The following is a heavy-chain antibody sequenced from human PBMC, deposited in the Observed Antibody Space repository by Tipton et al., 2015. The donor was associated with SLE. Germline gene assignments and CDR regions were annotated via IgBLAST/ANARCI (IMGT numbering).Heavy chain of an antibody. D-gene: IGHD4-23*01. Sequence: SLRLSCAASGFTFSSYGMHWVRQAPGKGLEWVAFIRYDGSNKYYADSVKGRFTISRDNSKNTLYLQMNSLRAEDTAVYYCAKDRYGGNSGWYVDLWGRGTLVTVSS. CDR3: AKDRYGGNSGWYVDL. CDR1: GFTFSSYG. V-gene: IGHV3-30*02. CDR2: IRYDGSNK. J-gene: IGHJ2*01.